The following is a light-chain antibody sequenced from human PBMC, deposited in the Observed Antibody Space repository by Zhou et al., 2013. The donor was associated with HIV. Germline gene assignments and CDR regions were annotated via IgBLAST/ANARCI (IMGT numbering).Light chain of an antibody. CDR2: GAS. Sequence: EIVMTQSPATLSVSPGETATLSCGTSQNVNINLAWYQHKPGQAPRLLLYGASIRATDIPARFSGRGSGTEFTLTISSLQSEDFAVYYCQQYNDWWTFGQGTRVEIK. CDR1: QNVNIN. V-gene: IGKV3-15*01. J-gene: IGKJ1*01. CDR3: QQYNDWWT.